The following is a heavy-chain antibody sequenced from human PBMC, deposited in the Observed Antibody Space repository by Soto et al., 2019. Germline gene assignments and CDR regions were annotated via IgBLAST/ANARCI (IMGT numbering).Heavy chain of an antibody. CDR2: IKVDSGYT. CDR3: ATSYDTGFDP. D-gene: IGHD3-9*01. Sequence: QLQLVQSAAEVKKPGASVRVSCKAYGYPFIKYGISWIRQAPEQGLEWMGWIKVDSGYTNYAQKFQGRVTMTADTSSDTAFREPRSLRLDDTAVYFCATSYDTGFDPWGQGNLVSVSS. V-gene: IGHV1-18*04. CDR1: GYPFIKYG. J-gene: IGHJ5*02.